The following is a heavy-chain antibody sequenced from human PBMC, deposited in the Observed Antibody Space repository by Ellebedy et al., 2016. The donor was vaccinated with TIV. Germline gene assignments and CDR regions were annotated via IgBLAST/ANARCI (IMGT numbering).Heavy chain of an antibody. D-gene: IGHD2-2*01. CDR1: GFTFSSYA. Sequence: GGSLRLSXAASGFTFSSYAMSWVRQAPGKGLEWVSAISGSGGSTYYADSVKGRFTISRDNSKNTLYLQMNSLRAEATAVYYCAKDLGGRVVVPAARGMDVWGKGTTVTVSS. CDR2: ISGSGGST. V-gene: IGHV3-23*01. CDR3: AKDLGGRVVVPAARGMDV. J-gene: IGHJ6*04.